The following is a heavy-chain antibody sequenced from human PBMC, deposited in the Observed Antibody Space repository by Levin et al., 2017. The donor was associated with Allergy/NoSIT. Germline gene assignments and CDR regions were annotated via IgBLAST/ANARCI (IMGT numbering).Heavy chain of an antibody. J-gene: IGHJ6*03. CDR2: IYYSGST. CDR3: ARVGRERFSPSILTGHYYHYYYMDV. V-gene: IGHV4-59*01. D-gene: IGHD3-9*01. CDR1: GGSISNYY. Sequence: SETLSLTCTVSGGSISNYYWSWIRQPPGKGLEWIGYIYYSGSTNYSPSLKSRVTISVDTSKNHFSLKLSSVTAADTAVYYCARVGRERFSPSILTGHYYHYYYMDVWGKGTTVTVSS.